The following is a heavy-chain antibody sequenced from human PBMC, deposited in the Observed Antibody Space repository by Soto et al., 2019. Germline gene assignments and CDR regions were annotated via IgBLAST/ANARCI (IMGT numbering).Heavy chain of an antibody. V-gene: IGHV1-8*01. CDR3: ARGGEQWLVRGIYYYYYGMDV. J-gene: IGHJ6*02. CDR1: GYTFTSYD. CDR2: MNPNSGNT. Sequence: QVQLVQSGAEVKKPGASVKVSCKASGYTFTSYDINWVRQATGQGLEWMGWMNPNSGNTGYAQKFQGRVTMTRNTSISTAYMELSSLRSEDTAVYYCARGGEQWLVRGIYYYYYGMDVWGQGTTVTVSS. D-gene: IGHD6-19*01.